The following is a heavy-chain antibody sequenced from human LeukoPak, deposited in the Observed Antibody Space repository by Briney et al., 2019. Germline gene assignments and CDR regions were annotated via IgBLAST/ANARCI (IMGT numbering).Heavy chain of an antibody. CDR3: AKLYGDYYYYYYMDV. CDR2: ISAGGGTT. J-gene: IGHJ6*03. D-gene: IGHD2/OR15-2a*01. CDR1: GFTFSSYA. Sequence: GGSLRLSCAASGFTFSSYAMSWVRQAPGKGLEWVSAISAGGGTTYYADSVKGRFTISRDNSKNMLHLQMNSLRAEDTAVYYCAKLYGDYYYYYYMDVWGKGTTVTVSS. V-gene: IGHV3-23*01.